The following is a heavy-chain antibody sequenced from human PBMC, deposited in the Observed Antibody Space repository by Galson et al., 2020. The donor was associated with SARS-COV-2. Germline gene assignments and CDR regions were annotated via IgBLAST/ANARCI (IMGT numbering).Heavy chain of an antibody. CDR3: ARDPAPLYVADYYYGMDV. CDR2: ISYSGST. CDR1: DAPMSSYY. J-gene: IGHJ6*02. Sequence: ETSETLSLTCSVSDAPMSSYYWSWIRQHPGKGLEWIGYISYSGSTSYNPSLRSRVTISVDLSKNQLSLKLTSVTAADTAVYYCARDPAPLYVADYYYGMDVWGRGTTVTGSS. V-gene: IGHV4-59*01. D-gene: IGHD3-16*01.